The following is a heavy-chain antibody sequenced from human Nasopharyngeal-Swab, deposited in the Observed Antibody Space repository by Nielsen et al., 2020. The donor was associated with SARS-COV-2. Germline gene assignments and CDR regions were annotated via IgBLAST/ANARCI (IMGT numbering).Heavy chain of an antibody. CDR1: GFTFDDYA. CDR2: ISGDGGST. D-gene: IGHD6-19*01. CDR3: AKDSVSSGWVDY. Sequence: LTCAASGFTFDDYAMHWVRQAPGKGLEWVSLISGDGGSTYYADSVKGRFTISRDNSKNSLYLQMNSLRTEDTALYYCAKDSVSSGWVDYWGQGTLVTVSS. V-gene: IGHV3-43*02. J-gene: IGHJ4*02.